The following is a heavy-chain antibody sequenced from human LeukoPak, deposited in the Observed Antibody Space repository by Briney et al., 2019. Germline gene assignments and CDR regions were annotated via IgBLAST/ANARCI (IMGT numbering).Heavy chain of an antibody. D-gene: IGHD4-17*01. CDR3: ARVGDHGFFDY. J-gene: IGHJ4*02. Sequence: GGSLRLSCAGSGFSFSSYAMYWVRQAPGKGLEYVSATGGDGGTTYYANSVEGRFTISRDNSKNTLYLQMGSLRAEDMAVYYCARVGDHGFFDYWGQGTLVTVSS. CDR1: GFSFSSYA. V-gene: IGHV3-64*01. CDR2: TGGDGGTT.